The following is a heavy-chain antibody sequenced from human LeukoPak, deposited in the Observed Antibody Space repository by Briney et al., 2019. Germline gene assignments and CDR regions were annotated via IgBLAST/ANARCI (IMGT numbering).Heavy chain of an antibody. CDR1: GFTFSSYS. V-gene: IGHV4-39*07. Sequence: GSLRLSCAASGFTFSSYSMNWVRQPPGKGLEWIGSIYYSGSTYYNPSLKSRVTISVDTSKNQFSLKLSSVTAADTAVYYCAREAGSYYVPSNWFDPWGQGTLVTVSS. J-gene: IGHJ5*02. CDR2: IYYSGST. CDR3: AREAGSYYVPSNWFDP. D-gene: IGHD3-10*02.